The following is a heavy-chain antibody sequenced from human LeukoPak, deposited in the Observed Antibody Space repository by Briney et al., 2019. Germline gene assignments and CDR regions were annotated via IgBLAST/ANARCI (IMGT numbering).Heavy chain of an antibody. V-gene: IGHV3-15*01. CDR2: IKSKTDGGTT. J-gene: IGHJ4*02. CDR1: GFTFNNAW. CDR3: TTPYYYDSSGYPY. Sequence: AGGSLRLSCAASGFTFNNAWMSWVRQAPGKGLEWVGRIKSKTDGGTTDYAAPVKGRFTISRDDSKNTLYLQMNSLKTEDTAVYYCTTPYYYDSSGYPYWGQGTLVTVSP. D-gene: IGHD3-22*01.